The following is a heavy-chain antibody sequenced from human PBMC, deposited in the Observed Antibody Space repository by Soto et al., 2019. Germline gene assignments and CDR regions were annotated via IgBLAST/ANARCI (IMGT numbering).Heavy chain of an antibody. J-gene: IGHJ6*02. CDR1: THSVRCTNPY. CDR2: SSYNGGT. D-gene: IGHD3-10*01. Sequence: PLLTLSLSSTISTHSVRCTNPYWRYPPTPPGKGLQWIGSSSYNGGTFYNPSLKGRVVISFDTSKKQSSLQVTSVTAADTAVEVCARHRLEVVWRGFDVWGQGSTVTVS. V-gene: IGHV4-39*01. CDR3: ARHRLEVVWRGFDV.